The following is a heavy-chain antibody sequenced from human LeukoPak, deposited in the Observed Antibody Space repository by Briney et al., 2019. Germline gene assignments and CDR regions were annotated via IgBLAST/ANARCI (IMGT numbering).Heavy chain of an antibody. J-gene: IGHJ4*02. Sequence: GGSLRLSCTASGFTFGDYAMSWVRQAPGKGLEWVGFIRSKAYGGTTEYAASVKGRFTISRDDSKSIAYLQMNSLKTEDTAVYYCTRDRLYSGSYYATYWGQGTLVTVSS. CDR1: GFTFGDYA. V-gene: IGHV3-49*04. CDR2: IRSKAYGGTT. D-gene: IGHD1-26*01. CDR3: TRDRLYSGSYYATY.